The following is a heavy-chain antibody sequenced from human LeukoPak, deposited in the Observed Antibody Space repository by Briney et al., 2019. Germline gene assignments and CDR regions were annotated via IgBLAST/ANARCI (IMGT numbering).Heavy chain of an antibody. V-gene: IGHV1-69*01. CDR1: GGTFISYA. J-gene: IGHJ3*02. Sequence: SVKVSCKASGGTFISYAISWVRQAPAQGLEWMGGIIPIFGTANYAQKFQGRVTITADESTSTAYMELSSLRSEDTAVYYCARALVPCGGDCYETHAFDIWGQGTMVTVSS. CDR2: IIPIFGTA. CDR3: ARALVPCGGDCYETHAFDI. D-gene: IGHD2-21*02.